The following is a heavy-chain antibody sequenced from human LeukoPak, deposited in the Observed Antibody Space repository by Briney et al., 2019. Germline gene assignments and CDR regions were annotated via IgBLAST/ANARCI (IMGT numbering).Heavy chain of an antibody. D-gene: IGHD6-19*01. V-gene: IGHV4-59*01. CDR1: GGSMSSYY. CDR3: ARGEGAAVAGTNYYYYGMDV. CDR2: IYYSGST. J-gene: IGHJ6*02. Sequence: PSETLSLTCTVSGGSMSSYYWTWIRQPPGKGLEWIGYIYYSGSTNYNPSLKSRVTISVDTSKNQFSLKLSSVTAADTAVYYCARGEGAAVAGTNYYYYGMDVWGQGTTVTVSS.